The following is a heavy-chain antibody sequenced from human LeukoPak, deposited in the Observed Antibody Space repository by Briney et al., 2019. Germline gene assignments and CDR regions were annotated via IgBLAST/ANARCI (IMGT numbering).Heavy chain of an antibody. V-gene: IGHV3-30*04. D-gene: IGHD1-26*01. Sequence: PGGSLRLSCAASGFTFSSYAMHWVRQAPGKGLEWVAVISYDGSNKYYADSVKGRFTISRDNSKNTLYLQMNSLRAEDTAVYYCARDHGSYYSHFDYWGQGTLVTVSS. CDR2: ISYDGSNK. CDR3: ARDHGSYYSHFDY. J-gene: IGHJ4*02. CDR1: GFTFSSYA.